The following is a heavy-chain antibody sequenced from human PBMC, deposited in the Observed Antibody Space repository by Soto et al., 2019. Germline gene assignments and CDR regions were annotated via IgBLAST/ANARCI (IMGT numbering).Heavy chain of an antibody. V-gene: IGHV1-69*13. J-gene: IGHJ4*02. D-gene: IGHD3-22*01. CDR1: GGTFSSYA. Sequence: GASVKVSCKACGGTFSSYAISWVRQAPGQGLEWMGGIIPISGTANYAQEFQGRVTITADESTSTAYMELSSLRSEDTAVYYCARLLGYYYYDSSGFQITDYWCQAILVTLSS. CDR2: IIPISGTA. CDR3: ARLLGYYYYDSSGFQITDY.